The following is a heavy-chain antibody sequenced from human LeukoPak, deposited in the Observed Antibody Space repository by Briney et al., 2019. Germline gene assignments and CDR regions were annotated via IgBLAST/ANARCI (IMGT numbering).Heavy chain of an antibody. CDR3: ARGDSSGYYYGLVHIF. CDR1: GYTLTELS. D-gene: IGHD3-22*01. V-gene: IGHV1-24*01. Sequence: GASVKVSCKVSGYTLTELSMHWVRQAPGKGLEWMGGFDPEDGETIYAQKFQGRVTMTEDTSTDTAYMELSSLRSEDTAVYYCARGDSSGYYYGLVHIFWGQGTMVTVSP. CDR2: FDPEDGET. J-gene: IGHJ3*01.